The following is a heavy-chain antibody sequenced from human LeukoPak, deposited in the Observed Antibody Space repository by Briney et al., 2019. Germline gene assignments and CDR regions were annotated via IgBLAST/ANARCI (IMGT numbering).Heavy chain of an antibody. Sequence: GGSLRLSCAASGFTFSSYDMHWVRQATGKGLEWVSAIGTAGDTYYPGSVKGRFTISRENAKNSLYLQMNSLRAGDTAVYYCARGRGSYCSGGSCYSGYFDYWGQGTLVTVSS. V-gene: IGHV3-13*01. CDR2: IGTAGDT. CDR3: ARGRGSYCSGGSCYSGYFDY. CDR1: GFTFSSYD. D-gene: IGHD2-15*01. J-gene: IGHJ4*02.